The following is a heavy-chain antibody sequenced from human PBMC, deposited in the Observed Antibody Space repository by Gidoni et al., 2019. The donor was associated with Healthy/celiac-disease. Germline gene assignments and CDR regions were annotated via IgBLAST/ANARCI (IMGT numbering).Heavy chain of an antibody. CDR1: GGSFSGYY. D-gene: IGHD6-13*01. V-gene: IGHV4-34*01. J-gene: IGHJ5*02. CDR2: INQSGST. CDR3: ARGFGAAAGTGERFDP. Sequence: QVQLQQWGAGLLTPSETLSLTCAVYGGSFSGYYWSWIRQPPGKGLEWIGEINQSGSTNYNPSLKSRVTISVDTSKNQFSLKLSSVTAADTAVYYCARGFGAAAGTGERFDPWGQGTLVTVSS.